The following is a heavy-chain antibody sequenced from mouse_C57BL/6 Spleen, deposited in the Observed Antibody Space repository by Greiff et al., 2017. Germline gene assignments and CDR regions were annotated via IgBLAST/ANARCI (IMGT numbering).Heavy chain of an antibody. CDR1: GYTFTSYW. CDR3: ARGDTYAMDY. CDR2: IDPSDSET. Sequence: QVQLQQPGAELVRPGSSVKLSCKASGYTFTSYWLHWVKQRPIQGLEWIGNIDPSDSETHYNQKFKDKATLTVDKSSSTAYMQRSSLTSEDAAVYYCARGDTYAMDYWGQGTSVTVSS. V-gene: IGHV1-52*01. J-gene: IGHJ4*01.